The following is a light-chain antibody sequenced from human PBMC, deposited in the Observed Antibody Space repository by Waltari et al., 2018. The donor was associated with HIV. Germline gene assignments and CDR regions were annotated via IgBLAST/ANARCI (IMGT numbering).Light chain of an antibody. J-gene: IGLJ3*02. Sequence: QSALTQPASVSGSPGQSITLSCPVTSSDVGGYHYVSWYQQHPGKAPKLLIFEVSNRPSGVSNRFSGSKSVNTASLTISGLQAEDEADYYCSSYTTRSTPDPNWVFGGGTKLTVL. CDR2: EVS. V-gene: IGLV2-14*01. CDR3: SSYTTRSTPDPNWV. CDR1: SSDVGGYHY.